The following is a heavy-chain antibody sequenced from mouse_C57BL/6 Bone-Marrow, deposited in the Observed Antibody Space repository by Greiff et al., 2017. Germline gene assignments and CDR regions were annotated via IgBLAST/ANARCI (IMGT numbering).Heavy chain of an antibody. CDR1: GYTFTSYG. J-gene: IGHJ3*01. Sequence: VQLQQSGAELARPGASVKLSCKASGYTFTSYGISWVKQRTGQGLEWIGEIYPRSGNTYYNEKFKGKATLTADKSSSTAYMELRSLTSEASAVYFCARWDDYDPAWFAYWGQGTLVTVSA. V-gene: IGHV1-81*01. CDR3: ARWDDYDPAWFAY. D-gene: IGHD2-4*01. CDR2: IYPRSGNT.